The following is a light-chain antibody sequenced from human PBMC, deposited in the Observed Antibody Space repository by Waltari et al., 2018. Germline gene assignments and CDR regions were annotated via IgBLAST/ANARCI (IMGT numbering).Light chain of an antibody. CDR3: QQYNNYPWT. V-gene: IGKV1-5*03. CDR2: KAS. CDR1: QGISSW. J-gene: IGKJ1*01. Sequence: DIQMTQSPSTLSASVGDRVTITCRASQGISSWLAWYQQKPGKAPKLLIYKASNLESGVPSRFSGSGSGTEFTLTISSLQPDDFATYYCQQYNNYPWTFGQGTKVEIK.